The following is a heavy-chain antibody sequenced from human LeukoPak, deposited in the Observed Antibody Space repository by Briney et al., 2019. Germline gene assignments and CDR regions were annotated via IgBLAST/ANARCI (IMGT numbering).Heavy chain of an antibody. CDR2: ISAYNGNT. Sequence: GASVKVSCKASGYTFTSYGMSWVRQAPGQGLEWMGWISAYNGNTNYAQKLQGRVTMTTDTSTSTAYMELRSLRSDDTAVYYCARDEYDYVWGSYRLIDYWGQGTLVTVSS. V-gene: IGHV1-18*01. D-gene: IGHD3-16*02. J-gene: IGHJ4*02. CDR3: ARDEYDYVWGSYRLIDY. CDR1: GYTFTSYG.